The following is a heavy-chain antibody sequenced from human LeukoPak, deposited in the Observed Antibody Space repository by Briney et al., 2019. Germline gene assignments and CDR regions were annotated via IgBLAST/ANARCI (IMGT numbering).Heavy chain of an antibody. CDR3: ARLNFWSGYGNWFDP. CDR1: GGSISIYY. CDR2: IYTSGST. Sequence: SETLSLTCTVSGGSISIYYWSWIRQPAGKGLEWIGRIYTSGSTNYNPSLKSRVTMSVDTSKNQFSLKLSSVTAADTAVYYCARLNFWSGYGNWFDPWGQGTLVTVSS. D-gene: IGHD3-3*01. V-gene: IGHV4-4*07. J-gene: IGHJ5*02.